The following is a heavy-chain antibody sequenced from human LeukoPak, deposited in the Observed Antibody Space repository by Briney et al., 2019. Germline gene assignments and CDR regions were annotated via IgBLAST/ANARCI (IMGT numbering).Heavy chain of an antibody. CDR2: ICGSGGST. V-gene: IGHV3-23*01. CDR3: AKSTGGSCYAASDI. Sequence: GGSLRLSCAASGFTFSSYAMSWVRQAPGKGLEWVSTICGSGGSTYYADSVEGRFTISRDNSKNTLYVQMNSLRAEDTAVYYCAKSTGGSCYAASDIWGQGTMVTVSS. CDR1: GFTFSSYA. J-gene: IGHJ3*02. D-gene: IGHD2-15*01.